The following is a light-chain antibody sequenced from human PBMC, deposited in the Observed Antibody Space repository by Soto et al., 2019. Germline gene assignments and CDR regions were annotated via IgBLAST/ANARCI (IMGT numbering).Light chain of an antibody. J-gene: IGKJ4*01. V-gene: IGKV3-11*01. CDR3: QQRSNWPPT. CDR1: QSVTIH. Sequence: EIVLTQSPATLSLSPGERATLSCRASQSVTIHLLRYQQKPGQAPRLLIYDVDTRATGVPARFSSSGSGTDFTLTISSLEPDDFAVYYCQQRSNWPPTFGGGTKVEIK. CDR2: DVD.